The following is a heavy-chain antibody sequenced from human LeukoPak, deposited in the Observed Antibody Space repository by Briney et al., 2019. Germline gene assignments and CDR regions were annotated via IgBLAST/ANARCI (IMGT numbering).Heavy chain of an antibody. J-gene: IGHJ6*02. CDR3: ARVGYGGNSNYGMDV. Sequence: GGSLRLSCAASGFTFSSYDMHRVRQATGKGLEWVSAIGTAGDTYYPGSVKGRFTISRENAKNSLYLRMNSLRAGDTAVYYCARVGYGGNSNYGMDVWGQGTTVTVSS. CDR2: IGTAGDT. V-gene: IGHV3-13*01. D-gene: IGHD4-23*01. CDR1: GFTFSSYD.